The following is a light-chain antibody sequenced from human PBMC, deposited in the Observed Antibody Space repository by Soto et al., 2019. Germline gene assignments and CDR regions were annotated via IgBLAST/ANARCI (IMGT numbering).Light chain of an antibody. CDR1: QSVSSSY. V-gene: IGKV3-15*01. Sequence: EMGLKQSPATLSLSQMEVVTRCFVASQSVSSSYLAWYQQKPGQAPSLLIYGASTRATGTPARFSGSGSGTEFTLTISSLQSEDFAVYYCQQYIRWPLTFGGGTKVDIK. J-gene: IGKJ4*01. CDR3: QQYIRWPLT. CDR2: GAS.